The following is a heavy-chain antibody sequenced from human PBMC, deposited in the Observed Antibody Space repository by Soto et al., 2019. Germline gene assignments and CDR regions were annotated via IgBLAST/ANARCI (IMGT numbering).Heavy chain of an antibody. CDR3: AKSPLGDSGDFAY. CDR2: ISGSGGST. CDR1: GFTFSSYA. Sequence: EVQLLESGGGLVQPGGSLRLSCAASGFTFSSYAMSWVRQAPGKGLEWVSAISGSGGSTYYADSVKGRFTISRDNSKNTLDLQMNGLRAEDPALYYCAKSPLGDSGDFAYWGQGTLVTVSS. J-gene: IGHJ4*02. V-gene: IGHV3-23*01. D-gene: IGHD4-17*01.